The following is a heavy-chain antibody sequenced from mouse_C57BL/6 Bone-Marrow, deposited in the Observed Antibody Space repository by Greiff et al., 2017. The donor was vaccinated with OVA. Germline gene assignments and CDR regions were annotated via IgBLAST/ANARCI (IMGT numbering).Heavy chain of an antibody. CDR1: GFTFSNYW. CDR3: TRWFRGAMDY. Sequence: EVQLQESGGGLVQPGGSMKLSCVASGFTFSNYWMNWVRQSPEKGLEWVAQIRLKSDNYATHYAESVKGRFTISRDDSKSSVYLQMNNLRAEDTGIYYCTRWFRGAMDYWGQGTSVTVSS. CDR2: IRLKSDNYAT. D-gene: IGHD2-3*01. V-gene: IGHV6-3*01. J-gene: IGHJ4*01.